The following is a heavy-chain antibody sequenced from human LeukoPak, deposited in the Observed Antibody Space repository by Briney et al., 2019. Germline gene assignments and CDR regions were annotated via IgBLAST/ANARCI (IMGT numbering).Heavy chain of an antibody. D-gene: IGHD6-19*01. CDR1: GIPFSNAW. J-gene: IGHJ4*02. CDR2: IYRSSNGETT. V-gene: IGHV3-15*01. Sequence: PGGSLRLSCAASGIPFSNAWMTWVRQAPGKGLEWVGRIYRSSNGETTDYGAPVKGRFAMSRDDSKNTLYLQMNNLKTEDTAVYYCTTYSSGPCPFWGQGTLVTVSS. CDR3: TTYSSGPCPF.